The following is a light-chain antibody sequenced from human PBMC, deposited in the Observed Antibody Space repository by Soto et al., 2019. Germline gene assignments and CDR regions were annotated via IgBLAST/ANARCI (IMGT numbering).Light chain of an antibody. CDR3: SSYSGSNTLVV. Sequence: QSALTQPASVSGSPGQSIAISCTGTSSDVGGYNFVSWYQQHPGKARKLMIYDVSNRPSGVSNRFSGSKSGNTASLTISGLQAEDEADYYCSSYSGSNTLVVFGGGTQLTVL. V-gene: IGLV2-14*03. CDR2: DVS. CDR1: SSDVGGYNF. J-gene: IGLJ2*01.